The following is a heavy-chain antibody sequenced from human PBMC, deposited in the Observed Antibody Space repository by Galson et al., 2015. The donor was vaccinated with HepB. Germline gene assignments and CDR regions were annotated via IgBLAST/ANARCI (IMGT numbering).Heavy chain of an antibody. J-gene: IGHJ1*01. Sequence: SLRLSCAASGFTFSSYEMNWVRQAPGKGLEWVSYISSSGSTIYYADSVKGRFTISRDNAKNSLYLQMNSLRAEDTAVYYCARDRNCGGDCYEPPDGYFQHWGQGTLVTVSS. V-gene: IGHV3-48*03. D-gene: IGHD2-21*02. CDR2: ISSSGSTI. CDR1: GFTFSSYE. CDR3: ARDRNCGGDCYEPPDGYFQH.